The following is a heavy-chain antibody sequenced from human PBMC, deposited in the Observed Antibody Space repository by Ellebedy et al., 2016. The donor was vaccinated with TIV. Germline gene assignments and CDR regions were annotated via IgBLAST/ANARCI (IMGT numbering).Heavy chain of an antibody. CDR3: VRDLSTADYRDY. D-gene: IGHD4-11*01. V-gene: IGHV1-46*01. CDR1: GYTFTSYF. Sequence: ASVKVSCKASGYTFTSYFIYWVRQAPGQGLEWMGVINPIGGSTTYAQKFQGRVAMTRDTSTSTVYMELSSLRSEDTAVYYCVRDLSTADYRDYWGQGTLVTVSS. CDR2: INPIGGST. J-gene: IGHJ4*02.